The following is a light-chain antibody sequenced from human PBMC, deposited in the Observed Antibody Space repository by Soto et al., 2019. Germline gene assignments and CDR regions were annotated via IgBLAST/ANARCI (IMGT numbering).Light chain of an antibody. Sequence: EIVLTQSPGTLSLSPGERATLSCRASQSVSSSYLAWYQQKPGQAPRLRIYGASSRATGIPDRFSGSGSGTDFPLTISRLEPEEFAVYFCQQYGSSPLTFGGGNKVEIK. CDR2: GAS. CDR1: QSVSSSY. J-gene: IGKJ4*01. V-gene: IGKV3-20*01. CDR3: QQYGSSPLT.